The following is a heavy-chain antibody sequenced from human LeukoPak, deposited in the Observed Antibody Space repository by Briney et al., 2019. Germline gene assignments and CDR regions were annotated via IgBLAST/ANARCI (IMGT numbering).Heavy chain of an antibody. CDR2: MHPNSGNT. V-gene: IGHV1-8*01. CDR3: ARVIGSSWGYYYYYMDV. J-gene: IGHJ6*03. Sequence: GASVKVSCKASGYTFTSYDINWVRQATGQGLEWMGWMHPNSGNTGYAQKFQGRLIMTRNTSISTAYMELSSLRSEDTAVYYCARVIGSSWGYYYYYMDVWGKGTTVTISS. D-gene: IGHD6-13*01. CDR1: GYTFTSYD.